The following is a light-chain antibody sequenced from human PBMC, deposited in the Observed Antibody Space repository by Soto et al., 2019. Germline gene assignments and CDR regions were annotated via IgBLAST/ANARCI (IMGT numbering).Light chain of an antibody. CDR1: SSDVGGYSH. CDR2: EVS. V-gene: IGLV2-14*01. CDR3: SSYTSSSTQV. Sequence: QSVLTQAAAVSGSPGQSITISCTGTSSDVGGYSHVSWYQQYPGKAPKLMIYEVSNRPSDISNRFSGSKSGNTASLTISGLQAEDEAVYYCSSYTSSSTQVFGTGTKVTVL. J-gene: IGLJ1*01.